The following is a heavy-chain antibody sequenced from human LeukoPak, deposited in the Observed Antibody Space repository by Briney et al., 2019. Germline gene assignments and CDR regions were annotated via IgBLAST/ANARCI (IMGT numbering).Heavy chain of an antibody. CDR2: ITWQGGST. V-gene: IGHV3-43D*03. CDR3: AKDTDPSYFYYIDV. CDR1: GFTFDDYA. J-gene: IGHJ6*03. Sequence: GSLRLSCAASGFTFDDYAMHWVRQAPGKGLEWVSFITWQGGSTYYADSVKGRFTISRDNSKNSLYLQMNSLRAEDTALYYCAKDTDPSYFYYIDVWGKGTTVTVSS.